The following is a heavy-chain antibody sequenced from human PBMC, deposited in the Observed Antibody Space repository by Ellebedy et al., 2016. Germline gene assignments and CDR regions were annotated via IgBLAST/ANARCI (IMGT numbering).Heavy chain of an antibody. V-gene: IGHV4-59*01. CDR1: GGSIMAYY. CDR2: ITYNGVT. CDR3: ARYPSEESSSWYRGIGYFDY. D-gene: IGHD6-13*01. Sequence: GSLRLSCTVTGGSIMAYYWSWVRQPPGKGLQWLGYITYNGVTAYDPSLKSRLSMSVDTSVNQFTLTLTSATAADTAVYFCARYPSEESSSWYRGIGYFDYWGQGRLVTVSS. J-gene: IGHJ4*02.